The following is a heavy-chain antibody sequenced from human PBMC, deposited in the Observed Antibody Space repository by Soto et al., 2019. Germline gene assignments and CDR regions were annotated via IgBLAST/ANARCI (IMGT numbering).Heavy chain of an antibody. Sequence: PGGSLRLSCTVSGFLFSDFGLHWVRQTPGKGLEWVAIISYDGSKKLYGDSVKGRFTISRDNSKNTLYLQMNSLRAEDTAVYYCAKGTYYYGSAPYYFDYWGQGTLVTVSS. CDR2: ISYDGSKK. V-gene: IGHV3-30*18. D-gene: IGHD3-10*01. CDR3: AKGTYYYGSAPYYFDY. J-gene: IGHJ4*02. CDR1: GFLFSDFG.